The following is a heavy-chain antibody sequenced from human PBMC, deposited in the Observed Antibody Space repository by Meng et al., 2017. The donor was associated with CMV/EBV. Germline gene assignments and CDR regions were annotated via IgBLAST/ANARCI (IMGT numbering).Heavy chain of an antibody. D-gene: IGHD1-1*01. V-gene: IGHV4-34*01. CDR3: VRGGIATRPNY. J-gene: IGHJ4*02. CDR1: GGSLSDYS. Sequence: LRCAVYGGSLSDYSWSWIRQPPGERLEWIGEINHSGSPNYNPSLKSRVTMVVDTSKNQFSLRLSSVTAADTAVYYCVRGGIATRPNYWGQGTLVTVSS. CDR2: INHSGSP.